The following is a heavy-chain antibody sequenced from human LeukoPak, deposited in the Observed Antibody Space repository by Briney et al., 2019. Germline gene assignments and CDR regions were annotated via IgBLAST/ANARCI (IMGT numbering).Heavy chain of an antibody. Sequence: GGSLRLSCVVSGFNFSNYWMNWVRQAPGKGLEWVANIKHDGSEKYYVDSVEGRFSISRDNAKKSLYLQMNSLRAEDTAVYYCARIVGARWGYFDYWGQGTLVTVSS. CDR1: GFNFSNYW. D-gene: IGHD1-26*01. J-gene: IGHJ4*02. CDR3: ARIVGARWGYFDY. V-gene: IGHV3-7*01. CDR2: IKHDGSEK.